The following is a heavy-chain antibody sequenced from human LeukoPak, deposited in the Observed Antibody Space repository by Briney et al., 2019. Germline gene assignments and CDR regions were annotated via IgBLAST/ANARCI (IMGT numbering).Heavy chain of an antibody. CDR2: MNPNSGNT. CDR1: GYTFASYD. Sequence: ASVKVSCKASGYTFASYDINWVRQGTGQGLEWVGGMNPNSGNTGYAQKFQGRVTMTRNTSIATAYMELTSLRSEDTAMYYCARGLHCTNTSCRQGEWFDPWGQGALVTVSS. J-gene: IGHJ5*02. CDR3: ARGLHCTNTSCRQGEWFDP. D-gene: IGHD2-2*01. V-gene: IGHV1-8*01.